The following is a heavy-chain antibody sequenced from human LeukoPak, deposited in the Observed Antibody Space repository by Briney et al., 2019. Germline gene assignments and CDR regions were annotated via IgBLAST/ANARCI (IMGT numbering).Heavy chain of an antibody. CDR3: ANASPGYNSGSNYYYGMDV. V-gene: IGHV3-23*01. J-gene: IGHJ6*02. Sequence: GGSLRLSCAASGFIFSTYGMRWVRQAPGKGLEWVSSISGSGGTTFYADSVKGRFTISRDNSKNTLYLQMNSLRAEDTAAYYCANASPGYNSGSNYYYGMDVWGQGTTVTVSS. D-gene: IGHD6-19*01. CDR1: GFIFSTYG. CDR2: ISGSGGTT.